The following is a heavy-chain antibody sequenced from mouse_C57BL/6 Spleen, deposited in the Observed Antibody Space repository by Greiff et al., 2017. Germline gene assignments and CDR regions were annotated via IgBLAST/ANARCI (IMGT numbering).Heavy chain of an antibody. Sequence: EVQLVESGGGLVQPKGSLKLSCAASGFSFNTYAMNWVRQAPGKGLEWVARIRSKSNNYATYYADSVKDRFTISRDDSESMLYLQMNNLKTEDTAMYYCVRGDYGNYYFDYWGQGTTLTVSS. V-gene: IGHV10-1*01. CDR3: VRGDYGNYYFDY. CDR2: IRSKSNNYAT. J-gene: IGHJ2*01. D-gene: IGHD2-1*01. CDR1: GFSFNTYA.